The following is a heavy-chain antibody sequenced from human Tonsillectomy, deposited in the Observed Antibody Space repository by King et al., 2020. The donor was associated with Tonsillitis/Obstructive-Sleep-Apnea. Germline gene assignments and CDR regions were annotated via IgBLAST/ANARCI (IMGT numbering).Heavy chain of an antibody. Sequence: QLVQSGPEVKKPGTSVKVSCKDSGFTFTSSAMQWVRQARGQRLEWIGWIVVGSGNTNYAQKFQERVTITRDMSTSTAYMELSSLRSEDTAVYYCAGASEAVAVEVAFDIWGQGTMVTVSS. CDR2: IVVGSGNT. V-gene: IGHV1-58*02. J-gene: IGHJ3*02. D-gene: IGHD6-19*01. CDR3: AGASEAVAVEVAFDI. CDR1: GFTFTSSA.